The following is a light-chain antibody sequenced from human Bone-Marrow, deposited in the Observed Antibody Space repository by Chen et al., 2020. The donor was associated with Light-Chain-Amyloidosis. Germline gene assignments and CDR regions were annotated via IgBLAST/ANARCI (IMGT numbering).Light chain of an antibody. CDR1: QGISSY. J-gene: IGKJ4*01. V-gene: IGKV1-9*01. CDR2: AAS. Sequence: DIQLTQSPSFLSASVGDRVTITCRASQGISSYLAWYQQKPGKAPKLLIYAASTLQSGVPSRFSGSGSGTEFTLTISSLQPEDFATYYCQQLNSYLPLTFGGGIKVEIK. CDR3: QQLNSYLPLT.